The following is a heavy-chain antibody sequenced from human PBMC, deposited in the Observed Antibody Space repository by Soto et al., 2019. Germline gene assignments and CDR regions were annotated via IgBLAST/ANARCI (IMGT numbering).Heavy chain of an antibody. D-gene: IGHD3-3*01. J-gene: IGHJ6*02. CDR2: IYYSGST. CDR3: ARVNYDFWSGYSPYYYYYGMDV. Sequence: SETLSLTCTVSGGSISSGGYYWSWIRQPPGKGLEWIGYIYYSGSTNYNPSLKSRVTISVDTSKNQFSLKLSSVTAADTAVYYCARVNYDFWSGYSPYYYYYGMDVWGQGTTVTVSS. CDR1: GGSISSGGYY. V-gene: IGHV4-61*08.